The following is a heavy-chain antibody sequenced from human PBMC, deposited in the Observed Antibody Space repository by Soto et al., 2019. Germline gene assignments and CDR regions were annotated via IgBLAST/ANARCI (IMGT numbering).Heavy chain of an antibody. J-gene: IGHJ6*02. Sequence: GESLKISCKCSGYRFTSYWIGWVRQMPGKGLEWMGIIYPDDSDTRYSPSFQGQVTISADKSISTAYLQWSSLKASDTAMYYCARLGIAVAGTYGMDVWGQGTTVTVSS. CDR3: ARLGIAVAGTYGMDV. D-gene: IGHD6-19*01. V-gene: IGHV5-51*01. CDR1: GYRFTSYW. CDR2: IYPDDSDT.